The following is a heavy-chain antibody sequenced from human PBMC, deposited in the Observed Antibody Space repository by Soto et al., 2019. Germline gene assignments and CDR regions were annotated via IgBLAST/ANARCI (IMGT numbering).Heavy chain of an antibody. Sequence: QVQLVESGGGVVQPGRSLRLSCAASGFTFSSYGMHWVRQAPGKGLEWVAVISYDGSNKYYAASVKGRFTISRDNSKNSLFLQRNCRREEDTAVYYCATQYYSGSEGGYYYDMDVWGQGTTGAV. CDR1: GFTFSSYG. V-gene: IGHV3-30*03. J-gene: IGHJ6*02. CDR2: ISYDGSNK. D-gene: IGHD3-10*01. CDR3: ATQYYSGSEGGYYYDMDV.